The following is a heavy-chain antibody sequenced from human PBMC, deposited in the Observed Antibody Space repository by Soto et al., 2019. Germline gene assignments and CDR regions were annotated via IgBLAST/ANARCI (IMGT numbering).Heavy chain of an antibody. CDR2: ISGSGGST. V-gene: IGHV3-23*01. CDR3: AKDGPLPSSSSGTDY. J-gene: IGHJ4*02. Sequence: GGSLRLSCAASDFTFNKYGMSWVRQAPGKGLEWVSAISGSGGSTYYADSVKGRFTISRDNSKNTLYLQMNSLRAEDTAVYYCAKDGPLPSSSSGTDYWGQGTLVTVSS. CDR1: DFTFNKYG. D-gene: IGHD6-6*01.